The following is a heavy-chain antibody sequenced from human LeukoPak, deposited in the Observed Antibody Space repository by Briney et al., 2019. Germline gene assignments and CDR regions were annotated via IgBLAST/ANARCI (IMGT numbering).Heavy chain of an antibody. CDR2: ISGSGGST. CDR1: GFTFSSYG. D-gene: IGHD3-10*01. V-gene: IGHV3-23*01. J-gene: IGHJ4*02. Sequence: GGSLRLSCAASGFTFSSYGMSWVRQAPGKGVEWVSAISGSGGSTYYADSVKGRFTISRDNSENTLYLQMNSLRAEDTAVYYCARGSPMLRGRPFDYWGQGTLVTVSS. CDR3: ARGSPMLRGRPFDY.